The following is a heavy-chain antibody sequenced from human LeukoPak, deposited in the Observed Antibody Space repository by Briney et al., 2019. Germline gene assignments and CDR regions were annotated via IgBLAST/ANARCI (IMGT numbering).Heavy chain of an antibody. D-gene: IGHD2-21*02. J-gene: IGHJ6*03. CDR3: ARELRVKEAPPFVPLPGDFYYYYMDI. CDR1: DGSFSGYY. V-gene: IGHV4-34*01. Sequence: SETLSLTCSVSDGSFSGYYWSWIRQSPGKGLXXXXXXXXXXXXXXXPSLMSRVTLSLDTSKNQFSLRLKSVTAADTAVYFCARELRVKEAPPFVPLPGDFYYYYMDIWGTGTTVTVSS. CDR2: XXXXXXX.